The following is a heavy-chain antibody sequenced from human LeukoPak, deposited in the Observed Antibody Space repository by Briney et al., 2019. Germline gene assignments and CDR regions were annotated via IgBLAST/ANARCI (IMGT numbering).Heavy chain of an antibody. V-gene: IGHV4-61*09. J-gene: IGHJ4*02. CDR2: IYTSGST. CDR3: ARLVRGDSSGYYYVPPSYYFDY. Sequence: PSETLSLTCTVSGGSISSGSYYWSWIRQPAGKGLEWIGHIYTSGSTNYNPSLKSRVTISLDTSKNQFSLKLSSVTAADTAVYYCARLVRGDSSGYYYVPPSYYFDYWGQGTLVTVSS. D-gene: IGHD3-22*01. CDR1: GGSISSGSYY.